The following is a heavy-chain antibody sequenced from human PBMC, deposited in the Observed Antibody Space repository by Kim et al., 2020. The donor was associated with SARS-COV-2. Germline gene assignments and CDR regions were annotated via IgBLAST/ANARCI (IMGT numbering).Heavy chain of an antibody. CDR3: ARLSSIFGVVQAFDI. Sequence: ESVKGRFTISRDNSKNTLYLQMNSLRAEDTAVYYCARLSSIFGVVQAFDIWGQGTMVTVSS. J-gene: IGHJ3*02. V-gene: IGHV3-53*01. D-gene: IGHD3-3*01.